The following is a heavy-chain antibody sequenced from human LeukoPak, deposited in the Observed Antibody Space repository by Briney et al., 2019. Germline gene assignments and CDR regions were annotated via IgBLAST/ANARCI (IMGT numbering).Heavy chain of an antibody. V-gene: IGHV3-48*03. D-gene: IGHD3-22*01. CDR3: ARDLNYDSSGYYRP. CDR2: ISSSGSTI. CDR1: GFTFSSYE. Sequence: GGSLRLSCAASGFTFSSYEMNWVRQAPGKGLEWVSYISSSGSTIYYADSVKGRFTISRDNAKNSLYLQMNSLRAEDTAVYYCARDLNYDSSGYYRPWGQGTLVTVSS. J-gene: IGHJ4*02.